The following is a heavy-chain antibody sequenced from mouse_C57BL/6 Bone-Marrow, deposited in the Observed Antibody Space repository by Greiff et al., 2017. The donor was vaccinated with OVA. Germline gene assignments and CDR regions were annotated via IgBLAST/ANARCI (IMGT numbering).Heavy chain of an antibody. CDR1: GYTFTSYW. CDR3: ARAIYYYYYVAMDY. J-gene: IGHJ4*01. D-gene: IGHD2-4*01. V-gene: IGHV1-52*01. CDR2: IDPSDSET. Sequence: QVQLQQPGAELVRPGSSVKLSCKASGYTFTSYWMHWVKQRPIQGLEWIGNIDPSDSETHYNQKFKDKATLTVDKSSSTAYMQLSSLTSEDSAGYYCARAIYYYYYVAMDYWGQGTSVTVSS.